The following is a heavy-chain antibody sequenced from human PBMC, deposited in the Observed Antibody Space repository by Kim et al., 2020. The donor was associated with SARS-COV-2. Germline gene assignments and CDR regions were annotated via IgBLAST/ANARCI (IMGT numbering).Heavy chain of an antibody. CDR1: EFTFSSYS. D-gene: IGHD2-2*01. Sequence: GGSLRLSCAASEFTFSSYSMNWVRQAPGKGLEWVSSISSSSSFIYYADSVKGRFTISRDNAKNSLYLQMNSLRAEDTAMYYCARRNCSSTSCYSDYWGPGTLVTVSS. CDR3: ARRNCSSTSCYSDY. J-gene: IGHJ4*02. CDR2: ISSSSSFI. V-gene: IGHV3-21*01.